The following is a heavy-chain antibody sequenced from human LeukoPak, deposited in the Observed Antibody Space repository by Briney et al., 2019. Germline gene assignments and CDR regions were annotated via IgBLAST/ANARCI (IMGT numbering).Heavy chain of an antibody. J-gene: IGHJ5*02. CDR1: GYTFTAYY. CDR2: INPNSGGT. V-gene: IGHV1-2*02. D-gene: IGHD1-26*01. Sequence: ASVKVSCKASGYTFTAYYMHWVRQASGQGLEWMGWINPNSGGTNYAQKFQGRVTMTRDTSISTAYMELSRLRSDDTAVYYCAWSGSYYENWFDPWGQGTLVTVSS. CDR3: AWSGSYYENWFDP.